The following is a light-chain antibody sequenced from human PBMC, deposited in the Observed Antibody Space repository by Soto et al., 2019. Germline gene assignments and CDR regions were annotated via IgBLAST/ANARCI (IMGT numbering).Light chain of an antibody. V-gene: IGKV3-15*01. J-gene: IGKJ1*01. CDR2: GAS. Sequence: ERVMTQSPATLSVSPGDRATLSCRASQSVSTYLAWYHQKPGQPPRLLIYGASTRATGIPARFSGSGSGTEFTPTISSLQPEDFGVYYCQQYNNWPSWTFGQGTKVEIK. CDR1: QSVSTY. CDR3: QQYNNWPSWT.